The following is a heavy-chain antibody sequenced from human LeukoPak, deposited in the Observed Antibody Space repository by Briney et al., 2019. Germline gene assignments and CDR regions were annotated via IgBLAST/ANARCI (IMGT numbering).Heavy chain of an antibody. D-gene: IGHD6-19*01. CDR3: ARTVQGVAGQGIDAFDI. CDR2: MHYSGST. CDR1: GGSISSSPYY. J-gene: IGHJ3*02. V-gene: IGHV4-39*07. Sequence: PSETLSLTCTVSGGSISSSPYYWGWIRQPPGKGLEWIGSMHYSGSTYYNPSLKSRVTISVDTSKNQFSLKLSSVTAADTAVYYCARTVQGVAGQGIDAFDIWGQGTMVTVSS.